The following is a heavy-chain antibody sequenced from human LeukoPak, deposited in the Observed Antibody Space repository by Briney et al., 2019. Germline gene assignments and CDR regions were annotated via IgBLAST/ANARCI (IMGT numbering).Heavy chain of an antibody. J-gene: IGHJ3*02. V-gene: IGHV4-59*12. Sequence: SETLSLTCTVSSGSISSYYWSWIRQPPGKGLEWIGYIYYSGSTNYNPSLKSRVTISVDTSKNQFSLKLSSVTAADTAVYYCARGRVGATLFDIWGQGTMVTVSS. D-gene: IGHD1-26*01. CDR1: SGSISSYY. CDR2: IYYSGST. CDR3: ARGRVGATLFDI.